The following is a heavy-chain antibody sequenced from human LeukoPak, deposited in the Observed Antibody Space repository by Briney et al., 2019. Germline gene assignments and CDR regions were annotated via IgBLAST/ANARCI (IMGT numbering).Heavy chain of an antibody. CDR1: GGTFSSYA. CDR2: IIPIFGTA. CDR3: ARGGRCSSTSCYPINYYYYGMDV. D-gene: IGHD2-2*01. Sequence: SVTVSCTASGGTFSSYAISWVRQAPGQGLEWMGGIIPIFGTANYAQKFQGRVTITADESTSTAYMELSSLRSEDTAVYYCARGGRCSSTSCYPINYYYYGMDVWGQGTTVTVSS. V-gene: IGHV1-69*13. J-gene: IGHJ6*02.